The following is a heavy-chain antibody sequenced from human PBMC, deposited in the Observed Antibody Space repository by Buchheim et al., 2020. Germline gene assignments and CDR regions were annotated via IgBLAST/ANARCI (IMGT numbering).Heavy chain of an antibody. Sequence: QVQLVESGGGLVKPGGSLRLSCAASGFSFSVSHMSWIRQAPGKGLEWLSYISGRGTPIYYADSVKGRFTISRDNAKNSVYLQMNSLRAEDTAVYYCARVRDSGWDLWDYWGQGT. D-gene: IGHD6-19*01. CDR1: GFSFSVSH. CDR3: ARVRDSGWDLWDY. CDR2: ISGRGTPI. J-gene: IGHJ4*02. V-gene: IGHV3-11*01.